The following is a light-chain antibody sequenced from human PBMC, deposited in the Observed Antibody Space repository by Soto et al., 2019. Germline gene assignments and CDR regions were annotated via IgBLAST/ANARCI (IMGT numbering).Light chain of an antibody. J-gene: IGKJ5*01. CDR3: PQANSFPIT. CDR2: AAS. CDR1: QGIRRW. Sequence: DIQRTQSPSSVAASLGDRATITCRASQGIRRWLAWYQQKQGKAPKLXIYAASRLQSGVPSMFSGSGSGTDCTRTISSLQHEDVETFYCPQANSFPITFGQGTRLEIK. V-gene: IGKV1-12*01.